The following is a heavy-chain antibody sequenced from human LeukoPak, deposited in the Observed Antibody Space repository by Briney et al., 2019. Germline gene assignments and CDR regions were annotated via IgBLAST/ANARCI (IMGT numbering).Heavy chain of an antibody. D-gene: IGHD6-13*01. Sequence: ASVTVSCKSSGYTFTVYYMHWVRQAPGQGVEGVGWINPNSGGTNYAQKFQGRLTMTRDTSISTAYMELSRLRSDDTAVYYCARPAAGTQYWGQGTLVTVSS. V-gene: IGHV1-2*02. CDR3: ARPAAGTQY. CDR2: INPNSGGT. J-gene: IGHJ4*02. CDR1: GYTFTVYY.